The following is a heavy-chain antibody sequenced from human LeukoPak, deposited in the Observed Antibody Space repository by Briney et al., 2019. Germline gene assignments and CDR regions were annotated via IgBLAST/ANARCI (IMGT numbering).Heavy chain of an antibody. J-gene: IGHJ4*02. V-gene: IGHV1-2*02. CDR1: GYTFTGYY. CDR2: INPNSGGT. CDR3: ATGKHSSSWTNFDY. Sequence: GASVKVSCKASGYTFTGYYMHWVRQAPGQGLEWMGWINPNSGGTNYAQKFQGRVTMTRDTSISTAYMELSRLRSDDTAVYYCATGKHSSSWTNFDYWGQGTLVTVSS. D-gene: IGHD6-13*01.